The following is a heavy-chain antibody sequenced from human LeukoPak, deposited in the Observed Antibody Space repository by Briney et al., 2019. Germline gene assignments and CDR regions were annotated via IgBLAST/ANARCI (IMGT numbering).Heavy chain of an antibody. J-gene: IGHJ4*02. Sequence: SETLSLTCTVSGGSISSYYWSWIRQPPGKGLEWIGYIYYSGSTNYNPSLKSRVTISVDTSKNQFSLKLSSVTAADTAVYYCAREHRPIFGVVTLSSGFDHWGQGTLVTVSS. CDR1: GGSISSYY. D-gene: IGHD3-3*01. CDR2: IYYSGST. V-gene: IGHV4-59*01. CDR3: AREHRPIFGVVTLSSGFDH.